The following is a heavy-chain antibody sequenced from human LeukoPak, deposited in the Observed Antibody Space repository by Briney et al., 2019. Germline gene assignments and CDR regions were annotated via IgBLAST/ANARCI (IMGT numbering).Heavy chain of an antibody. V-gene: IGHV4-38-2*02. D-gene: IGHD2-15*01. CDR3: ARDFRRVVAATQANWFDP. J-gene: IGHJ5*02. CDR1: GYSISSGYY. Sequence: PSETLSLTCTVSGYSISSGYYWGWIRPPPGKGLEWIGSIYHSGSTYYNPSLKSRVTISVDTSKNQFSLKLSSVTAADTAVYYCARDFRRVVAATQANWFDPWGQGTLVTVSS. CDR2: IYHSGST.